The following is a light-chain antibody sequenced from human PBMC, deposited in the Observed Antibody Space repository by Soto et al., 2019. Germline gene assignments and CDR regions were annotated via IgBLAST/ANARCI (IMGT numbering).Light chain of an antibody. V-gene: IGLV2-14*01. CDR1: NSDIGTYNY. CDR3: SSYTSTSTLYV. CDR2: EVS. Sequence: QSVLTQPASVSGSPGQSITISCTGSNSDIGTYNYVSWYQQHPGKAPKLAISEVSNRPSGISDRFSGSKSGNAASLTISGLQAEDEATYYCSSYTSTSTLYVFGPGTKVTVL. J-gene: IGLJ1*01.